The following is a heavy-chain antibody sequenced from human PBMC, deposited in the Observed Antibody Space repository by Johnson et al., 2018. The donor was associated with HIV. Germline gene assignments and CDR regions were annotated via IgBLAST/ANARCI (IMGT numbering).Heavy chain of an antibody. Sequence: EVQLVESGGGVVRPGGSLRLSCEASGFTVDDYDMSWVRQVPGKGLEWVSGFYRNGGSSGYAASVKGRFTISRDDAKNSLYLQMNSLRAEDTALYYCTRDTYIHRVTVTESAFDIWGQGTMVTVSS. V-gene: IGHV3-20*04. D-gene: IGHD4-11*01. CDR3: TRDTYIHRVTVTESAFDI. CDR2: FYRNGGSS. J-gene: IGHJ3*02. CDR1: GFTVDDYD.